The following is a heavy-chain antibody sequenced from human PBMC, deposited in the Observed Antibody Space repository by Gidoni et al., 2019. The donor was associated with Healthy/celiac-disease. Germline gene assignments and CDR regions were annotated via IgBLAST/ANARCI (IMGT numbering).Heavy chain of an antibody. D-gene: IGHD1-26*01. CDR1: GFTFSNAW. CDR2: IKSKTDGGTT. CDR3: TTDLGGSLNFDY. V-gene: IGHV3-15*01. J-gene: IGHJ4*02. Sequence: EVQLVESGGGLVQPGGSLRLSCAASGFTFSNAWMSWVRQAPGKGLEWVGRIKSKTDGGTTDYAAPVKGRFTIARDDSKNTLYLQMNSLKTEDTAVYYCTTDLGGSLNFDYWGQGTLVTVSS.